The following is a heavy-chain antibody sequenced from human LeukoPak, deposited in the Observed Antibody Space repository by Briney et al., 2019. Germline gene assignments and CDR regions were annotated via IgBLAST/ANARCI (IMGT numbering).Heavy chain of an antibody. J-gene: IGHJ6*02. D-gene: IGHD6-19*01. Sequence: KFQGRVTITRDTSASTAYMELSSLRSEDTAVYYCAREAIAVAGYHSHPYGMDVWGQGTTVTVSS. V-gene: IGHV1-3*01. CDR3: AREAIAVAGYHSHPYGMDV.